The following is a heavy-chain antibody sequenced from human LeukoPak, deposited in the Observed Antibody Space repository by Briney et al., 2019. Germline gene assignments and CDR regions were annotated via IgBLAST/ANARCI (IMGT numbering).Heavy chain of an antibody. CDR3: ASSVGATSDY. D-gene: IGHD1-26*01. J-gene: IGHJ4*02. V-gene: IGHV3-33*01. CDR2: IWYDGSNK. CDR1: GFTFSKNG. Sequence: GGSLRLSCAASGFTFSKNGMHWVRQAPGKGLEWVAVIWYDGSNKYYADSVKGRFTISRDNSKNTLYLQMNSLRAENTAVYCCASSVGATSDYWGQGALVTVSS.